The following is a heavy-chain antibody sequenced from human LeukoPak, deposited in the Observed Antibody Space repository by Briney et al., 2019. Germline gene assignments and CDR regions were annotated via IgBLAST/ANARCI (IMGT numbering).Heavy chain of an antibody. CDR2: INSDGSST. CDR3: AKDKKIAVAPLDY. D-gene: IGHD6-19*01. J-gene: IGHJ4*02. V-gene: IGHV3-74*01. Sequence: GGSLRLSCAASGFTFSSYWMHWVRQAPGKGLVWVSRINSDGSSTSYADSVKGRFTISRDNAKNTLYLQMDSLRAEDTAVYYCAKDKKIAVAPLDYWGQGTLVTVSS. CDR1: GFTFSSYW.